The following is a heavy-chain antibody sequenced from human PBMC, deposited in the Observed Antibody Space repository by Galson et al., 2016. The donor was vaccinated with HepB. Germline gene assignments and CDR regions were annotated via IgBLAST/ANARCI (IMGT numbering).Heavy chain of an antibody. V-gene: IGHV1-18*04. J-gene: IGHJ4*02. CDR2: ISVHNGDT. D-gene: IGHD6-6*01. CDR3: ARPITSIAARPDIGAFDY. CDR1: GYTFPNYG. Sequence: SCKASGYTFPNYGINWVRQAPGQGLEWMGWISVHNGDTKYAQKFQGRVPMTTDTSTSTAYMELRSLRSDDTAVYYCARPITSIAARPDIGAFDYWGQGALVTVSS.